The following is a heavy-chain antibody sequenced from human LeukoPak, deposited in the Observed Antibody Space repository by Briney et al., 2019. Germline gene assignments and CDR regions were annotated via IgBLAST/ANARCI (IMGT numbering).Heavy chain of an antibody. J-gene: IGHJ4*02. CDR1: GYTFTGYY. V-gene: IGHV1-2*02. Sequence: ASVEVSCKASGYTFTGYYMHWVRQAPGQGLEWMGWINPNSGGTNYAQKFQGRVTMTRDTSISTAYMELSRLRSDDTAVYYCARQWYYYGSGSCFDYWGQGTLVTVSS. CDR3: ARQWYYYGSGSCFDY. D-gene: IGHD3-10*01. CDR2: INPNSGGT.